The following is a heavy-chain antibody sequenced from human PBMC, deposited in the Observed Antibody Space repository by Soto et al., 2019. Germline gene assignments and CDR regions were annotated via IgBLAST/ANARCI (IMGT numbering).Heavy chain of an antibody. D-gene: IGHD6-19*01. Sequence: ASVKVSCKASGYTFTSYGISWVRQAPGQGLEWMGWISAYNGNTNYAQKLQGRVTMTTDTSTGTAYMELRSLRSDDTAVYYCARDSTYFRWQWLDDAFDIWGQGTMVTVSS. CDR1: GYTFTSYG. V-gene: IGHV1-18*01. CDR3: ARDSTYFRWQWLDDAFDI. J-gene: IGHJ3*02. CDR2: ISAYNGNT.